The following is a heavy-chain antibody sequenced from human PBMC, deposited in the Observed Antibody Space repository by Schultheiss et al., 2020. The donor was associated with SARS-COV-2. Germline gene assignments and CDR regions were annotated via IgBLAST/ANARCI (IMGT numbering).Heavy chain of an antibody. D-gene: IGHD2-15*01. CDR1: GGSFSGYY. J-gene: IGHJ4*02. Sequence: SETLSLTCAVYGGSFSGYYWSWIRQPPGKGLEWIGEINHSGSTNYNPSLKSRVTISVDTSKNQFSLKLSSVTAADTAVYYCARGQYCSGGSCYSVFDYWGKGTLVTVSS. CDR2: INHSGST. CDR3: ARGQYCSGGSCYSVFDY. V-gene: IGHV4-34*01.